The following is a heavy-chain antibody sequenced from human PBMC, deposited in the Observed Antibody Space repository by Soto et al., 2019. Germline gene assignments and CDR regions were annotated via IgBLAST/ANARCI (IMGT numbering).Heavy chain of an antibody. CDR2: IYYSGSA. Sequence: SETLSLTCTVSGGSISSSIYYWGWIRQPPGKGLEWIGTIYYSGSAYYNPSLKSRVTISVDTSKNQFSLKLSSVTAVDTAVYYFSRHLYCSGDSCYSGGYWFDPWGQGTLVTVSS. V-gene: IGHV4-39*01. CDR3: SRHLYCSGDSCYSGGYWFDP. CDR1: GGSISSSIYY. J-gene: IGHJ5*02. D-gene: IGHD2-15*01.